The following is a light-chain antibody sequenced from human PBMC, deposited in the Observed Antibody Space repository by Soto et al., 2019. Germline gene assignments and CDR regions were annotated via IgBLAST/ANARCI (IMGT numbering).Light chain of an antibody. Sequence: QSVLAQPASVSGSRGQSITISCTGTSSDVGRYNYVSWFQQHPGKVPKLINYDVNNWPSGVSDRFTGSKSGNTASLTISGLQPEDEADYYCSSFTTSSTFVFGTGTKVTVL. J-gene: IGLJ1*01. CDR1: SSDVGRYNY. CDR3: SSFTTSSTFV. CDR2: DVN. V-gene: IGLV2-14*03.